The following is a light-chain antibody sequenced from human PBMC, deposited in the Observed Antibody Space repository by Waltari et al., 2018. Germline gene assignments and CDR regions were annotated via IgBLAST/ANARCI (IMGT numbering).Light chain of an antibody. CDR1: QSVLYNSNNKNY. Sequence: DTGVTQSPDSLAVSLGERATINCKSSQSVLYNSNNKNYIAWYQQKPGQPPKLLIYWASTRESGVPDRFSGSGSGTDFTLTISSLQAEDVAVYYCHQYYYLPRTFGQGTKVEIK. CDR3: HQYYYLPRT. J-gene: IGKJ1*01. V-gene: IGKV4-1*01. CDR2: WAS.